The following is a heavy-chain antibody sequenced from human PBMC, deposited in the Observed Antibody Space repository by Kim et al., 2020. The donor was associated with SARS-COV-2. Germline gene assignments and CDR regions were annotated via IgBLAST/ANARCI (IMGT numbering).Heavy chain of an antibody. J-gene: IGHJ4*02. CDR3: ARARVGIFGVVTHFDY. CDR1: VGSISSYY. CDR2: IYYSGRT. Sequence: SETLSLTCTVSVGSISSYYWSWIRQPPGKGLEWIGYIYYSGRTNYNPSLKSRVTISVDTSKNQFSLKLSSVTAADTAVYYCARARVGIFGVVTHFDYWGQGTLVTVSS. V-gene: IGHV4-59*13. D-gene: IGHD3-3*01.